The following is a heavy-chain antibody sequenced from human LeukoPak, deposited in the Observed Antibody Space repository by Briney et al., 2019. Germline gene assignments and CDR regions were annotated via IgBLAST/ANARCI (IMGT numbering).Heavy chain of an antibody. J-gene: IGHJ3*02. CDR2: IYTSGST. Sequence: SETLSLTCTVSGGSISSYYWSWIRQPAGKGLEWIGRIYTSGSTNYNPSLKSRVTISVDTSKNQFSLKLSSVTAADTAVYYCASDTMTPYAFDIWGQGTMVTVSS. V-gene: IGHV4-4*07. CDR1: GGSISSYY. CDR3: ASDTMTPYAFDI. D-gene: IGHD3-22*01.